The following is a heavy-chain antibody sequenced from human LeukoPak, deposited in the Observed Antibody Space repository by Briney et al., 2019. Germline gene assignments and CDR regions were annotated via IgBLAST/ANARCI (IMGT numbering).Heavy chain of an antibody. CDR2: INAGNGNT. J-gene: IGHJ4*02. CDR1: GYTFTSYA. Sequence: ASVKVSCKASGYTFTSYAMHWVRQAPGQRLEWMGWINAGNGNTKYSQEFQGRVTITRDTSTSTAYMELSSLRSEDTAVYYCARDLGAKYYYDSSGYCPPGYWGQGTLVTVSS. V-gene: IGHV1-3*03. CDR3: ARDLGAKYYYDSSGYCPPGY. D-gene: IGHD3-22*01.